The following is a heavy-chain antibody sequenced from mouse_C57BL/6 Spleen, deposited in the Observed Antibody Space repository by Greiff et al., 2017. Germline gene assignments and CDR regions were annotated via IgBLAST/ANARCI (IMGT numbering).Heavy chain of an antibody. CDR1: GYTFTSYT. D-gene: IGHD2-5*01. Sequence: LVESGAELARPGASVKMSCKASGYTFTSYTMHWVKQRPGQGLEWIGYINPSSGYTKYNQKFKDKATLTADKSSSTAYMQLSSLTSEDSAVYYCAREAYSNWYFDVWGTGTTVTVSS. J-gene: IGHJ1*03. V-gene: IGHV1-4*01. CDR3: AREAYSNWYFDV. CDR2: INPSSGYT.